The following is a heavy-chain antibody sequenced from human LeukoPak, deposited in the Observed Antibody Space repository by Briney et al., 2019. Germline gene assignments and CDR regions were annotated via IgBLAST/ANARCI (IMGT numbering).Heavy chain of an antibody. V-gene: IGHV3-30*03. Sequence: GGSLRLSCVASGFKFSSYKMHWVRQAPGKGLEWVALTSYDGSDKYYADSVKGRFTISRDNPKNTLYLRMNSLRPEDTAVYYCATSLESGYGKFLFEYWGQGTLVTVSS. CDR1: GFKFSSYK. J-gene: IGHJ4*02. CDR2: TSYDGSDK. D-gene: IGHD5-12*01. CDR3: ATSLESGYGKFLFEY.